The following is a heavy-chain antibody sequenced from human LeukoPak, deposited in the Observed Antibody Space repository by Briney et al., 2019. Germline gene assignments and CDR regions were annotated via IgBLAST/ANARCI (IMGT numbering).Heavy chain of an antibody. V-gene: IGHV4-30-4*01. J-gene: IGHJ1*01. D-gene: IGHD3-10*01. CDR2: IYHSGST. Sequence: SETLSLTCTVSGGSINDYYWSWIRQPPGKGLEWIGYIYHSGSTYRSPSLKSRVSISVDTSKNQFSLKLSSVTAADTAVYYCARVERGGSGGFQHWGQGTLVTVSS. CDR1: GGSINDYY. CDR3: ARVERGGSGGFQH.